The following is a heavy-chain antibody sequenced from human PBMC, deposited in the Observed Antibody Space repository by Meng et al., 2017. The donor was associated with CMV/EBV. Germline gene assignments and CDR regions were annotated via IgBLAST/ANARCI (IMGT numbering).Heavy chain of an antibody. CDR3: ARICVTGSACYHFDY. CDR2: IKQDGSEK. D-gene: IGHD2-15*01. CDR1: GFTFINYW. V-gene: IGHV3-7*01. J-gene: IGHJ4*02. Sequence: GGSLRLSCAASGFTFINYWMSWVRQAPGKGLEWVANIKQDGSEKHYVDSVKGRFTITRDNAKNSVFLQMNSLIVEDTAVYYCARICVTGSACYHFDYWGQGTMVTVSS.